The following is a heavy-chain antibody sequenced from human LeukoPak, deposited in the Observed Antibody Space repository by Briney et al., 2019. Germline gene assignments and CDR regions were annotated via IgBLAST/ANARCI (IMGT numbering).Heavy chain of an antibody. Sequence: GASVKVSCKASGYPFSTYDIYWVRQATGQGLEWMGWMNPNSGNTGYAQKFQGRVTMTRNTSISTAYMELSSLRSGDTAVYYCARGVGLVLYHYWGQGTLVTVSS. D-gene: IGHD4/OR15-4a*01. J-gene: IGHJ4*02. V-gene: IGHV1-8*01. CDR2: MNPNSGNT. CDR1: GYPFSTYD. CDR3: ARGVGLVLYHY.